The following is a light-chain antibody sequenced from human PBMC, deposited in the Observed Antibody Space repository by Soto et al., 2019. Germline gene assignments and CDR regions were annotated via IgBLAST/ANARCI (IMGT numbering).Light chain of an antibody. Sequence: DIQMTQSPSTLSASVGDRVTITCRASQSINNWLAWYQQKPGKAPKLLIFDASSLESGVPSRFSCSGSGTGFTLTISRLQPADFATYYCQQYKSPWTFGQGTKVEIK. CDR2: DAS. J-gene: IGKJ1*01. V-gene: IGKV1-5*01. CDR1: QSINNW. CDR3: QQYKSPWT.